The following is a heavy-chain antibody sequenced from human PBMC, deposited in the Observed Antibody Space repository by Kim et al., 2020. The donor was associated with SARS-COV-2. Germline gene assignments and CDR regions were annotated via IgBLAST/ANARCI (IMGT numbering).Heavy chain of an antibody. CDR3: AGDRFDP. J-gene: IGHJ5*02. Sequence: GGSLRLSCAVSGNSLSTYWMHLVRQAPGKGLVSVSHINTDGTITTYADFVKGRFTISRDNAKNTVYLQMNSLRVEDTAIYYCAGDRFDPWGQGTLVTVSS. V-gene: IGHV3-74*01. CDR2: INTDGTIT. CDR1: GNSLSTYW.